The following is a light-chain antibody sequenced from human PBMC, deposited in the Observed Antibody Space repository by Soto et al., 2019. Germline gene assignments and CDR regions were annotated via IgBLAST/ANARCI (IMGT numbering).Light chain of an antibody. Sequence: SSELTQPPSVSVAPGQTARITCGGNNIGSKSVHWYQQKPGQAPVLVVYDDIDRPSGIPERFSGSNSGNTATLTISRVEAGDEADYYCQVWDSSSDHVVFGGGTKLTVL. CDR2: DDI. V-gene: IGLV3-21*02. J-gene: IGLJ2*01. CDR3: QVWDSSSDHVV. CDR1: NIGSKS.